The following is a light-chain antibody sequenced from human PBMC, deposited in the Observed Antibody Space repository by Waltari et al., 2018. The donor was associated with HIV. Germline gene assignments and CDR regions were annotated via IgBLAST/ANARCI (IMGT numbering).Light chain of an antibody. V-gene: IGKV1-16*01. CDR3: QKYNDYPIT. J-gene: IGKJ5*01. CDR1: QDIGNS. Sequence: LQMTQSPSSLSASVVDRVTITCRASQDIGNSLTWFQQKPGKAPKSLIFAASILQSGVPSRFSGSGSGTDFTLTITNLQPEDFATYYCQKYNDYPITFGQGTRLEL. CDR2: AAS.